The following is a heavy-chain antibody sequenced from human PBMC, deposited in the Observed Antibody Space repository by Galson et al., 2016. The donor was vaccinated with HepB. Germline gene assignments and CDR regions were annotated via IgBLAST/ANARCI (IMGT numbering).Heavy chain of an antibody. J-gene: IGHJ6*03. V-gene: IGHV4-39*01. Sequence: SETLSLTCTVSGASISGTEYYWGWIRQPPGGGLEWIGSFYYTDDTYYNPSLKSRVAMSVDRIKNQFSLRLDSVTAADTGVYYCSPGIVVAGKMDYYYMDVWGQGTTVTVSS. CDR2: FYYTDDT. CDR3: SPGIVVAGKMDYYYMDV. D-gene: IGHD6-19*01. CDR1: GASISGTEYY.